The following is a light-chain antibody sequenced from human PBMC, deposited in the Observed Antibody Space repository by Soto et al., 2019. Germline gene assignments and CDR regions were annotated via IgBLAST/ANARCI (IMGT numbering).Light chain of an antibody. CDR1: QSVSGN. V-gene: IGKV3-15*01. Sequence: EIVMTQSPATLSVSPGERATLSCRASQSVSGNLAWYQQKPGQAPRLLIYGASTRAPGIPATFSGSGSGTELTLTISSLQSEDFAVYYCQQYNNWPLLTFGGGTKVEIK. CDR3: QQYNNWPLLT. J-gene: IGKJ4*01. CDR2: GAS.